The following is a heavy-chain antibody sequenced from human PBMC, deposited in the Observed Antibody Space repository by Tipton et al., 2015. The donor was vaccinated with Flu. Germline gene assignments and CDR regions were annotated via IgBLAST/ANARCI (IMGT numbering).Heavy chain of an antibody. CDR1: GGSISDNY. CDR2: IFYTGST. Sequence: TLSLTCTVSGGSISDNYWTWIRQPPGGGLEYIGDIFYTGSTNYSPSLKSRLTISVDTSKKHFSLNLRSVTAADTAVYYCARVDGTRGMDVWDQGTTVTVS. D-gene: IGHD5-24*01. CDR3: ARVDGTRGMDV. V-gene: IGHV4-59*01. J-gene: IGHJ6*02.